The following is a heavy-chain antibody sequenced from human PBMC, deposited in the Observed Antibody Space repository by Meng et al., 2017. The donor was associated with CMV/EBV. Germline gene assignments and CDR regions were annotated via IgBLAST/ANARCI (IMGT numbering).Heavy chain of an antibody. J-gene: IGHJ4*02. D-gene: IGHD3-16*01. CDR1: GLTCSEYA. CDR3: ARARPLMDY. Sequence: QAKVGEFGGWAVLTGRSLMSSSAASGLTCSEYAMPLVRQAPGMGPEWVAVISYDGSNKYYADSVKGRFTISRDNSKNTLYLQMTSLRAEDTAVYYCARARPLMDYWGQGTLVTVSS. CDR2: ISYDGSNK. V-gene: IGHV3-30-3*01.